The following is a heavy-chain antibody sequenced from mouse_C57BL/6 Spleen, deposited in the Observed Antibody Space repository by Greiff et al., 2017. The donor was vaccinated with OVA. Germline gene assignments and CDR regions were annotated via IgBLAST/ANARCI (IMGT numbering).Heavy chain of an antibody. J-gene: IGHJ2*01. CDR3: ARGMVTTSYFDY. CDR2: IDPSDSYT. Sequence: VQLKQPGAELVMPGASVKLSCKASGYTFTSYWMHWVKQRPGQGLEWIGEIDPSDSYTNYNQKFKGKSTLTVDKSSSTAYMQLSSLTSEDSAVYYCARGMVTTSYFDYWGQGTTLTVSS. D-gene: IGHD2-2*01. V-gene: IGHV1-69*01. CDR1: GYTFTSYW.